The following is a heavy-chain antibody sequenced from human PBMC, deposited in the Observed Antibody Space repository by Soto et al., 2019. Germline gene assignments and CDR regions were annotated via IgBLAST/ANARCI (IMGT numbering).Heavy chain of an antibody. J-gene: IGHJ4*02. V-gene: IGHV5-51*01. CDR1: GYSFTSNW. CDR3: ARHQRDDASRKIDC. Sequence: GESLKISCQGSGYSFTSNWIGWVRQMPGKGLEWMGIINPADSDIKYSPSFQGQVTISADKSIGTAYLQWSSLKASDTAMYYCARHQRDDASRKIDCWGQGTLVTVSS. D-gene: IGHD3-16*01. CDR2: INPADSDI.